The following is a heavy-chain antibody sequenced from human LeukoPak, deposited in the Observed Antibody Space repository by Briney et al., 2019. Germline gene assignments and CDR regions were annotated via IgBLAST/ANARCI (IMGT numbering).Heavy chain of an antibody. J-gene: IGHJ6*02. Sequence: GGPLRLSCAASGFTFSSYSMNWVRQAPGKGLEWVSSISSSSSYIYYADSVKGRFTISRDNAKNSLYLQMNSLRAEDTAVYYCARATMVRGVNPFYYYYYGMDVWGQGTTVTVSS. CDR1: GFTFSSYS. CDR3: ARATMVRGVNPFYYYYYGMDV. V-gene: IGHV3-21*01. D-gene: IGHD3-10*01. CDR2: ISSSSSYI.